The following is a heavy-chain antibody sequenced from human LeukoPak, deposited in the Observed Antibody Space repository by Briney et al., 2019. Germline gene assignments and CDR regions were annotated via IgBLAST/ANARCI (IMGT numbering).Heavy chain of an antibody. CDR1: GGSFSGYY. CDR2: INHSGST. Sequence: PSETLSLTCAVYGGSFSGYYWSWIRQPPGKGLEWIGEINHSGSTNYNPSLKSRVTISVDTSKNQFSLKLSSVTAADTAVYYCARDPTYGDYVVYYYGMDVWGQGTTVTVSS. V-gene: IGHV4-34*01. CDR3: ARDPTYGDYVVYYYGMDV. J-gene: IGHJ6*02. D-gene: IGHD4-17*01.